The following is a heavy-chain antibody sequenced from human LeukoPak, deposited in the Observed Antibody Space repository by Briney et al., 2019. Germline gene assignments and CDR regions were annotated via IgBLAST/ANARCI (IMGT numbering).Heavy chain of an antibody. CDR1: GYTFTGYY. CDR3: ATASFSITMVRGVSHY. V-gene: IGHV1-69*02. Sequence: SVKVSCKASGYTFTGYYMHWVRQAPGQGLEWMGRIIPILGIANYAQKFQGRVTITADKSTSTAYMELSSLRSEDTAVYYCATASFSITMVRGVSHYWGQGTLVTVSS. D-gene: IGHD3-10*01. CDR2: IIPILGIA. J-gene: IGHJ4*02.